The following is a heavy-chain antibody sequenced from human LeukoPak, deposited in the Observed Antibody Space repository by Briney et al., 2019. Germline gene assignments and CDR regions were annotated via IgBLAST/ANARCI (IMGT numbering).Heavy chain of an antibody. V-gene: IGHV3-33*01. Sequence: GRSLRLSCAASGFTFSSYGMHWVRQAPGKGLEWVAVIWYDGSNKYYADSVKGRFTISRDNSKNTLYLQMNSLRAEDTAVYYCASSHSSSWYGLLDYWGQGTLVTVSS. CDR2: IWYDGSNK. J-gene: IGHJ4*02. CDR3: ASSHSSSWYGLLDY. CDR1: GFTFSSYG. D-gene: IGHD6-13*01.